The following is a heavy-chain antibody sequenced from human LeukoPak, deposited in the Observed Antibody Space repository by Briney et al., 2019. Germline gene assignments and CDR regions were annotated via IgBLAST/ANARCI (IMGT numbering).Heavy chain of an antibody. CDR3: ARVKTHYDSSGYYTGYYGMDV. D-gene: IGHD3-22*01. CDR1: GGSFSGYY. CDR2: INHSGST. Sequence: PSETLSLTCAVCGGSFSGYYWSWIRQPPGKGLEWIGEINHSGSTNYNPSLKSRVTISVDTSKNQFSLKLSSVTAADTAVYYCARVKTHYDSSGYYTGYYGMDVWGQGTTVTVSS. V-gene: IGHV4-34*01. J-gene: IGHJ6*02.